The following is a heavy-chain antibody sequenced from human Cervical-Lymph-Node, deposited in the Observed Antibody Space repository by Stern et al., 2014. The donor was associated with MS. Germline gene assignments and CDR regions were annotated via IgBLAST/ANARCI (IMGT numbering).Heavy chain of an antibody. V-gene: IGHV1-18*01. Sequence: QVQLVQSGAEVKKPGASVKVSCKASGYTFSSFAISWVRQAPGQGLEWMGWISPNNGVTNSAQHLHARVTMTADTSTNTAYLNMRNLRSDDTAIYYCARAGNDGMDVWGQGTAVIVSS. J-gene: IGHJ6*02. CDR2: ISPNNGVT. CDR3: ARAGNDGMDV. CDR1: GYTFSSFA.